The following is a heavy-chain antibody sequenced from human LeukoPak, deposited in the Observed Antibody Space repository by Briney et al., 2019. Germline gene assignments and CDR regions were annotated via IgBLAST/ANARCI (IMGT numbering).Heavy chain of an antibody. D-gene: IGHD2-2*01. CDR3: ARAVPDCSSTSCYVSSSGYYYYGMDV. CDR2: IYYSGST. CDR1: GGSISSYY. Sequence: SETLSLTCTVSGGSISSYYWSWIRQPPGKGLEWIGYIYYSGSTNYNPSLKSRVTISVDTSKNQFSLKLSSVTAADTAVYYCARAVPDCSSTSCYVSSSGYYYYGMDVWGQGTTVIVSS. V-gene: IGHV4-59*01. J-gene: IGHJ6*02.